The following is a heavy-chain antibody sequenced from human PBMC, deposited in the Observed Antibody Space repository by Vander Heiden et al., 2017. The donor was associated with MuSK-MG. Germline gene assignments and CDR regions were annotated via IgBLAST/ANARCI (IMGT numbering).Heavy chain of an antibody. CDR1: GYPFGTYA. V-gene: IGHV3-23*01. Sequence: EVQLLESGGGLVHPGGSLRLSCAPSGYPFGTYAMGRVRQAPGNGLEGVSLISGGATNKYYADSVKGRFNISRDKSKNTLYLQMNSLRVEDTAIYYCAKGDHDSSGYFPPSFDYWGQGTLVTVSS. D-gene: IGHD3-22*01. CDR3: AKGDHDSSGYFPPSFDY. J-gene: IGHJ4*02. CDR2: ISGGATNK.